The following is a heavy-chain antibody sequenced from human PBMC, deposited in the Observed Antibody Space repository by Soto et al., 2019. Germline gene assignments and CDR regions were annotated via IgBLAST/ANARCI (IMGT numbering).Heavy chain of an antibody. J-gene: IGHJ4*02. CDR2: IYYSGST. D-gene: IGHD5-12*01. Sequence: QVQLQESGPGLVKPSETLSLTCTVSGGSISSYYWSWIRQPPGKGLEWIGSIYYSGSTNYNPSLKSRVTISVDPSKNQFSLKLSSVAAADTAVYCCASGNGGYYLDYWGQGTLVTVSS. V-gene: IGHV4-59*08. CDR1: GGSISSYY. CDR3: ASGNGGYYLDY.